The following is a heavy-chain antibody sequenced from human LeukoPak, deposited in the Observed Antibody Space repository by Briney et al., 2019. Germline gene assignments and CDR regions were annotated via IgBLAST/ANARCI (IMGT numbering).Heavy chain of an antibody. CDR1: GFAFSVYA. V-gene: IGHV3-23*01. CDR2: INANSGTT. J-gene: IGHJ4*02. D-gene: IGHD1-14*01. Sequence: GGPLRLSCTASGFAFSVYAMSWLRQPPGKGLEWVSTINANSGTTSYAASVRGRFTISRDNSKNTLYLQLNTLRADDTATYYCAKLKQDHDYWGQGTLVTVSS. CDR3: AKLKQDHDY.